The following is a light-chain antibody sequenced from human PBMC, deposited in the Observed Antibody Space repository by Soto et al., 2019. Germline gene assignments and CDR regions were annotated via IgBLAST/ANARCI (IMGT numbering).Light chain of an antibody. CDR2: GVS. V-gene: IGKV3-20*01. J-gene: IGKJ2*01. CDR1: QSVNSNF. Sequence: EIVLTQSPGTLSLSPGERATLSCRASQSVNSNFFAWYQQKPGQAPRLLIFGVSSRAPGIPDRFTGSGSGTDFALTISGLEPEDFAISDCQQYGNSPRSFGQGTKVEIK. CDR3: QQYGNSPRS.